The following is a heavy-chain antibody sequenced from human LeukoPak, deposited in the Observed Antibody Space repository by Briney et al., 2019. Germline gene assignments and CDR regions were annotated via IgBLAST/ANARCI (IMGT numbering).Heavy chain of an antibody. D-gene: IGHD3-22*01. J-gene: IGHJ4*02. CDR2: ISYDGSNK. V-gene: IGHV3-30-3*01. CDR3: GGGLQEYYDRSGYYFDY. Sequence: PGGSLRLSCAASGVTFNSYSMHWVRQAPGKGLEWVAVISYDGSNKHYGDSVKGPFTISRDNSKNTLYLELSSLRAEDTAVFYCGGGLQEYYDRSGYYFDYWGQGTLVTVSS. CDR1: GVTFNSYS.